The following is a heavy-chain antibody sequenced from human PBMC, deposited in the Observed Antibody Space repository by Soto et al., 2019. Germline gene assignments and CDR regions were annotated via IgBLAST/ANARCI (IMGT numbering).Heavy chain of an antibody. CDR2: IHLSGRV. J-gene: IGHJ5*02. V-gene: IGHV4-34*01. CDR3: ARTPTRGASAWLDP. Sequence: QVQLQQWGSGLLKPSETLSLTCAIYGGSFSDYYWHWIRQYPGKGLEWIGEIHLSGRVNFTPSLKSRTSRSMDTSRNQFFLTLRSVLAADTAVYFCARTPTRGASAWLDPWGRGHLVTVSS. D-gene: IGHD1-26*01. CDR1: GGSFSDYY.